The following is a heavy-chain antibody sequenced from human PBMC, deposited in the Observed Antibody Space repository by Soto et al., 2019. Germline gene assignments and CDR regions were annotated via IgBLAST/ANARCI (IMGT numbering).Heavy chain of an antibody. V-gene: IGHV3-30-3*01. CDR1: GFTFSSYA. Sequence: QVQLVESGGGVVQPGRSLRLSCAASGFTFSSYAMHWVRQAPGKGLEWVAVISYDGSNKYYADSVKGRFTISRDNSKNTLYLQVNSLRAEDTAVYYCASTSSGWYSCWGQGTLVTVSS. D-gene: IGHD6-19*01. CDR2: ISYDGSNK. CDR3: ASTSSGWYSC. J-gene: IGHJ4*02.